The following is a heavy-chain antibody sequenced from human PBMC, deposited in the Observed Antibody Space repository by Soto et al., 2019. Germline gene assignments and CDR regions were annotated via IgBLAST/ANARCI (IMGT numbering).Heavy chain of an antibody. Sequence: GGSLRLSCAASGFPFDDYSMNWVRQVPGKGLEWVSLISWDGADTYYADSVKGRFTVSRDNAKNSLFLQMNSLRAGDTAVYYCVRGGRGYTKDDVFDVWGPGTVVTVSS. D-gene: IGHD2-2*02. J-gene: IGHJ3*01. CDR2: ISWDGADT. CDR1: GFPFDDYS. V-gene: IGHV3-43*01. CDR3: VRGGRGYTKDDVFDV.